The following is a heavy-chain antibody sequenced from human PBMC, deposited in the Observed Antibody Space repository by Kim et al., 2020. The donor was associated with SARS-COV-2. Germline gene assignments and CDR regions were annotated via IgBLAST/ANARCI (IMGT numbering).Heavy chain of an antibody. CDR3: AADDGGVGFLEWLSGYYGMDV. J-gene: IGHJ6*02. CDR2: IVVGSGNT. V-gene: IGHV1-58*01. CDR1: GFTFTSSA. Sequence: SVKVSCKASGFTFTSSAVQWVRQARGQRLEWIGWIVVGSGNTNYAQKFQERVTITRDMSTSTAYMELSSLRSEDTAVYYCAADDGGVGFLEWLSGYYGMDVWGQGTTVTVSS. D-gene: IGHD3-3*01.